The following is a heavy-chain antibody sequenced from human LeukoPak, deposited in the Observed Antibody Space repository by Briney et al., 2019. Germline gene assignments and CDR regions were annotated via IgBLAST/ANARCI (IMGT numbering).Heavy chain of an antibody. Sequence: GGSLRLSCAASGFTFSSYEMNWVRQAPGKGLEWVSAISGSGGSTYYADSVKGRFTISRDNSKNTLYLQMNSLRVEDTAVYYCAKDLVFGPKPDTAMVTSAFDIWGQGTMVTVSS. V-gene: IGHV3-23*01. CDR2: ISGSGGST. CDR1: GFTFSSYE. CDR3: AKDLVFGPKPDTAMVTSAFDI. D-gene: IGHD5-18*01. J-gene: IGHJ3*02.